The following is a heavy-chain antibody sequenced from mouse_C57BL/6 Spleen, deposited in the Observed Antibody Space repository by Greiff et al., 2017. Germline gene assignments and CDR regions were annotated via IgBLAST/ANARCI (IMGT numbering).Heavy chain of an antibody. J-gene: IGHJ1*03. D-gene: IGHD1-1*01. Sequence: QVQLQQPGAELVKPGASVKLSCKASGYTFTSYWMHWVKQRPGRGLEWIGRIDPNSGGTKYNEKFKSKATLTVDKPSSTAYMQLSSLTSEDAAVYYCARSDYGSSPYWYFDVWGTGTTVTVSS. V-gene: IGHV1-72*01. CDR2: IDPNSGGT. CDR3: ARSDYGSSPYWYFDV. CDR1: GYTFTSYW.